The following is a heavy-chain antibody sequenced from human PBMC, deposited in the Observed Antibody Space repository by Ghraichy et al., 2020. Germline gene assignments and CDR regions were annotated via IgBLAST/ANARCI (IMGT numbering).Heavy chain of an antibody. Sequence: GGSLRLSCAASGFTFSTFEMNWVRQTPGKGLEWVSHISSSGDTIHYAESVKGRFTISRDNAKNSLYLQMNSLRAEDTAIYFCARDDGQPRAYNWFGPWGRGTLVTVSS. V-gene: IGHV3-48*03. CDR3: ARDDGQPRAYNWFGP. D-gene: IGHD6-13*01. CDR2: ISSSGDTI. J-gene: IGHJ5*02. CDR1: GFTFSTFE.